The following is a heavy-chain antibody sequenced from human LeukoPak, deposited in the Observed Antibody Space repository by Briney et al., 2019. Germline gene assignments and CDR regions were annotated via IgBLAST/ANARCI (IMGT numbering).Heavy chain of an antibody. J-gene: IGHJ4*02. CDR2: ISYSGST. Sequence: SETLSLTCTVSGGSISNYYWGWIRQPPGKGLEWIGSISYSGSTYYNPSLKSRVTISVDTSKNQFSLKLTSVTAADTAVYYCARGGNELTAHLLVYWGQGTLVTVSS. D-gene: IGHD2-21*02. V-gene: IGHV4-39*07. CDR3: ARGGNELTAHLLVY. CDR1: GGSISNYY.